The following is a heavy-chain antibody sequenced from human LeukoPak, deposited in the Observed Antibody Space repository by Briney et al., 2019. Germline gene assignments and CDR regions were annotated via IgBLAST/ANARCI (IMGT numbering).Heavy chain of an antibody. CDR3: ASPKFGGYFDY. CDR1: GFTFSSQW. V-gene: IGHV3-74*01. Sequence: PGGSLRPSCAGSGFTFSSQWIHWVRQAPGKGLVWVSRINGDGSSTNYADSVQGRFTISRDNAKNTMYLQMNSLGVEDTAVYYCASPKFGGYFDYWGQGTLVTVSS. D-gene: IGHD3-10*01. J-gene: IGHJ4*02. CDR2: INGDGSST.